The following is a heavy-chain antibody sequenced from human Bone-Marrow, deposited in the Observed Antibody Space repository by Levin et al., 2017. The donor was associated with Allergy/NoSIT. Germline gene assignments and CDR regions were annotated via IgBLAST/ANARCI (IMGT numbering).Heavy chain of an antibody. D-gene: IGHD1-1*01. V-gene: IGHV4-30-4*01. Sequence: PSETLSLTCTVSGASVNSGDYYWSWIRQSPGKGLQWIGYIYYTGSPYYNPSLKSRVSMSVDTSKNQFSLKLNSVTATDTAVYYCARNTTAYKGIDDWGQGTLVTVSS. CDR2: IYYTGSP. J-gene: IGHJ4*02. CDR1: GASVNSGDYY. CDR3: ARNTTAYKGIDD.